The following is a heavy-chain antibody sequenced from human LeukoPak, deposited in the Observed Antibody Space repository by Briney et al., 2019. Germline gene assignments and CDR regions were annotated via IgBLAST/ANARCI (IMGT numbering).Heavy chain of an antibody. Sequence: GGSLRLSCAASGITFSSYWMSWVRQAPGKGLEWVANIKHDGSEKYYVDSVKGRFTISRDNAKNSLYLQMNSLRGEDTAVYYCAGSGGDYWGQGTLVTVSS. V-gene: IGHV3-7*01. J-gene: IGHJ4*02. CDR1: GITFSSYW. CDR3: AGSGGDY. CDR2: IKHDGSEK. D-gene: IGHD3-10*01.